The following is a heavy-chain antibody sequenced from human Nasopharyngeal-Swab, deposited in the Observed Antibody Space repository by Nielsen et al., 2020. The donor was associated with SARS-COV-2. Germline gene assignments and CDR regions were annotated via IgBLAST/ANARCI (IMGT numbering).Heavy chain of an antibody. D-gene: IGHD2/OR15-2a*01. V-gene: IGHV3-23*01. Sequence: WSRQPPGKGLEWVAAIVGSGDNSGSGGSTYYADSVKGRFTISRDNSKNTLSLQMNSLRAEDTAVYYCAKDLRGPYFFWGQGTLVTVSS. CDR2: IVGSGDNSGSGGST. J-gene: IGHJ4*02. CDR3: AKDLRGPYFF.